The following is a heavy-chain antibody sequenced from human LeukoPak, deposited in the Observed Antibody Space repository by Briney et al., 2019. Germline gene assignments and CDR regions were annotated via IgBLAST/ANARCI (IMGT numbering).Heavy chain of an antibody. V-gene: IGHV3-23*01. D-gene: IGHD5-24*01. Sequence: PGGSLRLSCAASGFTFSSYAMSWVRQAPGKGLEWVSAISGSGGITDYADSVKGRFTVSRDNSKNTVYLQMNSLRVEDTAVYYCAKEGSSIRDGYNSWGQGTLVTVSS. J-gene: IGHJ4*02. CDR3: AKEGSSIRDGYNS. CDR1: GFTFSSYA. CDR2: ISGSGGIT.